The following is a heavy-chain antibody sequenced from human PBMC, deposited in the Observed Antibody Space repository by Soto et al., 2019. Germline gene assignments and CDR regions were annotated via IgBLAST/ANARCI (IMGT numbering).Heavy chain of an antibody. J-gene: IGHJ6*03. CDR3: ARHLSHPYXXGNYYYYYMDV. CDR2: IYPGDSDT. Sequence: PGESLKISCKGSGYSLTSYWIDWVRQMPGKGLEWMGIIYPGDSDTRYSPSFQGQVTISADKSISTAYLQWSSLKASDTAMYYCARHLSHPYXXGNYYYYYMDVWGKGTTVTVSS. CDR1: GYSLTSYW. V-gene: IGHV5-51*01.